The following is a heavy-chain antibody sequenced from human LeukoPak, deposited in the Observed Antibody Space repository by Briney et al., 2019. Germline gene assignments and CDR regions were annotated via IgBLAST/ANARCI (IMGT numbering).Heavy chain of an antibody. CDR3: ARDFTDSGSSLVYYYYYYMDV. D-gene: IGHD1-26*01. J-gene: IGHJ6*03. CDR2: IYTSGST. Sequence: SETLSLTCTVSGGSISSYYWSWIRQPAGKGLEWIGRIYTSGSTNYNPSLKSRVTMSVDTSKNQFSLKLSSVTAPDTAVYYCARDFTDSGSSLVYYYYYYMDVWGKGTTVTVSS. CDR1: GGSISSYY. V-gene: IGHV4-4*07.